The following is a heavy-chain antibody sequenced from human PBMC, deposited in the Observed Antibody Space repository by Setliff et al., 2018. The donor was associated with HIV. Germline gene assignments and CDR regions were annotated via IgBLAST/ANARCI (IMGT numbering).Heavy chain of an antibody. CDR3: AKPRLYNSALEY. J-gene: IGHJ4*02. CDR1: GFSVSDNY. V-gene: IGHV3-53*05. CDR2: IYSGGST. Sequence: PGGSLRLSCAASGFSVSDNYMSWVRQAPGKGLEWVSTIYSGGSTYHADSVKGRFTLSRDNSKNALYLQMDSLRPEDTAVYYCAKPRLYNSALEYWGQGALVTVPQ. D-gene: IGHD3-10*01.